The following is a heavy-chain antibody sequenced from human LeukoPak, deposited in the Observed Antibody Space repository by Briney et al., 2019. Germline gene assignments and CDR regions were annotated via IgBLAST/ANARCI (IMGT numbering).Heavy chain of an antibody. D-gene: IGHD3-22*01. CDR2: ISGDGGST. CDR3: AKDIGPNYYDSSGYYDY. Sequence: PGGPLRLSRAASGFTFDDYAMHWVRQAPGKGLEWVSLISGDGGSTYYADSVKGRFTISRDNSKNSLYLQMNSLRTEDTALYYCAKDIGPNYYDSSGYYDYWGQGTLVTVSS. V-gene: IGHV3-43*02. CDR1: GFTFDDYA. J-gene: IGHJ4*02.